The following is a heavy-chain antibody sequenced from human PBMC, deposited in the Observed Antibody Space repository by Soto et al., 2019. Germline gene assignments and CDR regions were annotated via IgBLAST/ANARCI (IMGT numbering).Heavy chain of an antibody. CDR2: ISGSGGST. CDR1: GFTFSNYA. D-gene: IGHD2-2*01. Sequence: PGGSLRLSCAASGFTFSNYAMVWVRQAPGKGLEWVSAISGSGGSTYYADSVKGRFTISRDNSKNTLYLQMNSLRAEDTAVYYCAKDRSPRRYCSSTSCYSDGMDVWGQGTTVTVSS. CDR3: AKDRSPRRYCSSTSCYSDGMDV. V-gene: IGHV3-23*01. J-gene: IGHJ6*02.